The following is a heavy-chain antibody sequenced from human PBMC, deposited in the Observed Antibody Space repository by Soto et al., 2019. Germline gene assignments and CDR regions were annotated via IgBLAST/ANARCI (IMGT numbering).Heavy chain of an antibody. V-gene: IGHV3-74*01. CDR3: ARAPNYYYYGIDV. CDR1: GFTFSSYW. CDR2: INSDGSST. Sequence: LRLSCAASGFTFSSYWMHWVRQAPGKGLVWVSRINSDGSSTSYADSVKGRFTISRDNAKNTLYLQMNSLRAEDTAVYYCARAPNYYYYGIDVWGQGTTVTVSS. J-gene: IGHJ6*02.